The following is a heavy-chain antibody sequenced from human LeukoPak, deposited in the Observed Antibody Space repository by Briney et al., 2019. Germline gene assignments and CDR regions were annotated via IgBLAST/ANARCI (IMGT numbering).Heavy chain of an antibody. J-gene: IGHJ4*02. Sequence: PGGSLRLSCAASGFTFSSYAMHWVRQAPGKGLEYVSAISADGGSTYYANSVKGRFTISRDNSKNTLYLQMGSLRAEDMAVYYCARAPYSTSPDYWGQGTLVTVSS. V-gene: IGHV3-64*01. CDR1: GFTFSSYA. CDR2: ISADGGST. D-gene: IGHD6-6*01. CDR3: ARAPYSTSPDY.